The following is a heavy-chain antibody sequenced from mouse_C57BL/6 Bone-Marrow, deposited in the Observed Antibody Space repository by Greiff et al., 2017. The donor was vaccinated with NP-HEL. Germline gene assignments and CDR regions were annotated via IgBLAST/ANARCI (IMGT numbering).Heavy chain of an antibody. CDR2: IDPNSGGT. V-gene: IGHV1-72*01. CDR1: GYTFTSYW. D-gene: IGHD1-1*01. CDR3: ARSASTTGGATDWYFDG. Sequence: QVQLQQPGAELVKPGASVKLSCKASGYTFTSYWMHWVKQRPGRGLEWIGRIDPNSGGTKYNETFKSKATLTVDKPSSTAYMQLSSLTSEDSAVYYWARSASTTGGATDWYFDGWGTGTTVTVSS. J-gene: IGHJ1*03.